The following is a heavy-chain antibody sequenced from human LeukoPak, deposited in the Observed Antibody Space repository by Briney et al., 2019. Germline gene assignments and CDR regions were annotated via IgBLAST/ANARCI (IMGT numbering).Heavy chain of an antibody. CDR3: AKDYYDSSGYYHAEPFDY. D-gene: IGHD3-22*01. CDR2: ISGSGGST. Sequence: GGSLRLSCAASGFTFSSYAMSWVRQAPGKGLEWVSAISGSGGSTYYADSVKGRFTISRDNSKNTLYLQMSSLRAEDTAVYYCAKDYYDSSGYYHAEPFDYWGQGTLVTVSS. CDR1: GFTFSSYA. J-gene: IGHJ4*02. V-gene: IGHV3-23*01.